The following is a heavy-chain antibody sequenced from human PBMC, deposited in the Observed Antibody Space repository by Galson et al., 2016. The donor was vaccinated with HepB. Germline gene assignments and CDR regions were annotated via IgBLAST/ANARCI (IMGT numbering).Heavy chain of an antibody. D-gene: IGHD3-10*01. J-gene: IGHJ6*02. CDR1: GFTFSSYG. CDR3: ARRDGYYYNYQGMDV. CDR2: IWYDGSNK. Sequence: SLRLSCAASGFTFSSYGMHWVRQAPGKGLEWVAVIWYDGSNKYYIDSVKGRFTISRDNSKNTLYLQMNSLRVEDTDVYYCARRDGYYYNYQGMDVWGQGTTVTVSS. V-gene: IGHV3-33*01.